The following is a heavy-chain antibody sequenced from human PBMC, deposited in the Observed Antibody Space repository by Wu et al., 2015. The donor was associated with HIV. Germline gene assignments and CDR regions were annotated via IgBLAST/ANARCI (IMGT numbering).Heavy chain of an antibody. CDR1: GYTFTRYY. CDR3: TRDQGXSAGPAYYCMDV. CDR2: INPSGGST. D-gene: IGHD5-12*01. V-gene: IGHV1-46*03. Sequence: QVQLVQSGAEVKKPGASVKVSCKASGYTFTRYYMHWVRQAPGQGLEWMGIINPSGGSTSYARKFQGRVTMTRDTSTNTVYMELSSLRSEDTAIYYCTRDQGXSAGPAYYCMDVVGERDHGHRLL. J-gene: IGHJ6*03.